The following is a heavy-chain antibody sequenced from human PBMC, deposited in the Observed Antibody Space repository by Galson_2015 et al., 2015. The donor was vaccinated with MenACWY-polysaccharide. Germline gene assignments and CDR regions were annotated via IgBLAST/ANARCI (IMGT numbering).Heavy chain of an antibody. CDR2: ITYDGGDQ. CDR3: AKREARNSGPFDL. D-gene: IGHD6-19*01. CDR1: GFTFSSYG. Sequence: SLRLSCAASGFTFSSYGMHWVRQAPSKGLEWVTYITYDGGDQNYARSVKGRFTISRDNSKSMLYLQMDSLRAEDTAVYHCAKREARNSGPFDLWGQGALVTVSS. V-gene: IGHV3-30*18. J-gene: IGHJ4*02.